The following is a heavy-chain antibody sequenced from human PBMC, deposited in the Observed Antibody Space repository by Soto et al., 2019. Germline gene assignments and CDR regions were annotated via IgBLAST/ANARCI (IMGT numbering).Heavy chain of an antibody. CDR3: AMSNSG. D-gene: IGHD6-19*01. J-gene: IGHJ4*02. CDR2: IESDGRDT. Sequence: EVQLVESGGGLVQPGGSLRLSCVASGFTISGYWMYWVRQAPGKGLVWVSRIESDGRDTNYADVVKGRFTVSRDNDRHPLDLQMSSLRFEDPAVYYCAMSNSGWGPGTPVSVS. V-gene: IGHV3-74*02. CDR1: GFTISGYW.